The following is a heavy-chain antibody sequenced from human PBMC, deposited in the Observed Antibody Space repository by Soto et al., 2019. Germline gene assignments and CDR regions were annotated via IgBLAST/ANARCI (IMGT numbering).Heavy chain of an antibody. J-gene: IGHJ6*02. D-gene: IGHD1-26*01. CDR1: GDSIRSSSYY. V-gene: IGHV4-39*01. CDR3: ARHYPGSSTCLRTRHSYYYYGLDV. CDR2: IYYRGST. Sequence: PSQTQSLTCTVSGDSIRSSSYYWVRIRQPPGKGLEWIGSIYYRGSTHYNPSLKGRVTISVATSKKVFSLLLTAVTAADTAVYYGARHYPGSSTCLRTRHSYYYYGLDVRGQGTMVTVSS.